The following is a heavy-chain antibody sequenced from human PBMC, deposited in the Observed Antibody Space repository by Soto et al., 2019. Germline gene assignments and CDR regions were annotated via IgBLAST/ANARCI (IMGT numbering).Heavy chain of an antibody. J-gene: IGHJ5*02. CDR3: ARQPYVLLAWHWGQNWLDP. CDR1: GYSFVIYW. CDR2: IYPGDSDT. V-gene: IGHV5-51*01. Sequence: PGESLKISCKGSGYSFVIYWIAWVRQMPGKGLEWMGSIYPGDSDTTYSPSIQGQVTISVDTSKNQFSLKLSSVTAADTAVYYCARQPYVLLAWHWGQNWLDPWGQGTLVTVSS. D-gene: IGHD2-15*01.